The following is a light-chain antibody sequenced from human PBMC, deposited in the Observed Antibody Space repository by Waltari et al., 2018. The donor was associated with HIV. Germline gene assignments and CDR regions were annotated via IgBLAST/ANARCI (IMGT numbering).Light chain of an antibody. J-gene: IGLJ2*01. CDR3: AAWDDSLSGRV. CDR1: SSNIGSNS. V-gene: IGLV1-44*01. Sequence: QSVLTQPPSASGTPGQRVTISCSGSSSNIGSNSVNWYQQLPGTAPKLLIYNNNVRPSGVPDRCSGSRSGTSASLAISGLQSEDEADYYCAAWDDSLSGRVFGGGTKLTVL. CDR2: NNN.